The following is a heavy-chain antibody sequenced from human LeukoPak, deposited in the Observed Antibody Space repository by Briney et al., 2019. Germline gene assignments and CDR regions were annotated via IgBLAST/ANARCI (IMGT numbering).Heavy chain of an antibody. J-gene: IGHJ4*02. V-gene: IGHV5-51*01. CDR2: IYPADSDI. CDR3: ARDRERRHIFDY. CDR1: GYSINNYW. D-gene: IGHD3-10*01. Sequence: GESLKISCKGSGYSINNYWIGWVRQMPGKGLEWMGIIYPADSDIRYSPSFQGQVTISADKSISTAYLQWSSLKASDTAMYYCARDRERRHIFDYWGQGTLVTVSS.